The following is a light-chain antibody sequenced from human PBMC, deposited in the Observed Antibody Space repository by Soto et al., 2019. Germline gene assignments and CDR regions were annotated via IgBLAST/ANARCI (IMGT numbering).Light chain of an antibody. Sequence: QSALTQPPSASGTPGQRVTISCSGSGSSIGTNTVNWYRQLPGTAPKLLIYGNNQRPSGVPDRFSGSKSGTSASLAISGLQSEDEAEYYCAAWDGSLHNVLFGGGTKVTVL. CDR2: GNN. CDR1: GSSIGTNT. CDR3: AAWDGSLHNVL. J-gene: IGLJ2*01. V-gene: IGLV1-44*01.